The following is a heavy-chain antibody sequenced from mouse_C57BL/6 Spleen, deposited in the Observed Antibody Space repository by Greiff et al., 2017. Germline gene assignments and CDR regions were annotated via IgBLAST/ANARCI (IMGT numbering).Heavy chain of an antibody. V-gene: IGHV14-1*01. CDR1: GFNINDYY. Sequence: VQLQQSGAELVRPGASVKLSCTASGFNINDYYMHWVKQRPEQGLEWIGRIDPEDGDTEYAPKFQGKATMTADTSSNTAYMQLSSLASEDTAVSCCTRGVTTGGLDDWGQGTTLTVAS. CDR2: IDPEDGDT. D-gene: IGHD2-2*01. J-gene: IGHJ2*01. CDR3: TRGVTTGGLDD.